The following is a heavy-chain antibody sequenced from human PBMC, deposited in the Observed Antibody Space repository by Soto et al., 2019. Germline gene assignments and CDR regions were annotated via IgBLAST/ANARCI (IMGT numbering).Heavy chain of an antibody. CDR2: FYYSQST. CDR1: GGSLTSNSYY. V-gene: IGHV4-39*01. J-gene: IGHJ4*02. CDR3: ARRSTVTYDY. D-gene: IGHD4-17*01. Sequence: PSEGMSLTCTVSGGSLTSNSYYWGWIRQPPGKGLEWIGIFYYSQSTYFNPSLKSRVTISVETSKNQYALKLSAVTAADTAVYYCARRSTVTYDYWGQGILVTVSS.